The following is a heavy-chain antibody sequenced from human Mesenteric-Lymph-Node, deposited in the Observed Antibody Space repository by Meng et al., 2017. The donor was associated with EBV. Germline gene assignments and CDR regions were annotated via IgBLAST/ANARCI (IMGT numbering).Heavy chain of an antibody. CDR3: ARRLHYYGCLGS. CDR2: SGRS. J-gene: IGHJ4*02. Sequence: LQLQEPGPGLVKPSEPLSLTCSISGGAISSDLWGWFRQPPGKGLEWIGDSGRSNYNPSLKSRVTISVDTSKNQFSLKLSSVTAADTAVYYCARRLHYYGCLGSWSQGTLVTVSS. D-gene: IGHD3-10*01. V-gene: IGHV4-39*01. CDR1: GGAISSDL.